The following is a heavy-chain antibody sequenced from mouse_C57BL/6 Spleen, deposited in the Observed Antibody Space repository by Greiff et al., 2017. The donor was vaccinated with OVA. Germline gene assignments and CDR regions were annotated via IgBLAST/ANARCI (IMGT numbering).Heavy chain of an antibody. Sequence: DVMLVESGGGLVQSGRSLRLSCATSGFTFSDFYMEWVRQAPGKGLEWIAASRNKANDYTTEYSASVKGRFIVSRDTSQSILYLQMNALRAEDTAIYYCARDVGYAMDYWGQGTSVTVSS. CDR3: ARDVGYAMDY. CDR2: SRNKANDYTT. V-gene: IGHV7-1*01. CDR1: GFTFSDFY. J-gene: IGHJ4*01.